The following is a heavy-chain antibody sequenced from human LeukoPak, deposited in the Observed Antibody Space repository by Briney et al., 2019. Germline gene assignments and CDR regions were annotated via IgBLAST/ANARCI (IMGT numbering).Heavy chain of an antibody. CDR3: AKEGSTLWDYDSSRAC. Sequence: GGSLRHSRAPSGLTFSSYTMSWVRPAPGKSLEYVSPLRMSGGRPHSPDPVMGRFTISNDNSQNHAYLQMNSLRTDDRSLYYCAKEGSTLWDYDSSRACWGQGTLVTVSS. CDR1: GLTFSSYT. D-gene: IGHD3-22*01. J-gene: IGHJ4*02. V-gene: IGHV3-23*01. CDR2: LRMSGGRP.